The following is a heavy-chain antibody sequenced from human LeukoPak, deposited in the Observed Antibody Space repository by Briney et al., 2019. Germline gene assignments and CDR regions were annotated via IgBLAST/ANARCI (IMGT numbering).Heavy chain of an antibody. V-gene: IGHV1-2*02. J-gene: IGHJ4*02. CDR3: ARQKEELLANFDY. D-gene: IGHD2-15*01. Sequence: ASVKVSCKASGYTFTGYYMHWVRQAPGQGLEWMGWINPNSGGTSYAQKFQGGVTMTRDTSISTAYMELSRLRSDDTAVYYCARQKEELLANFDYWGQGTLVTVSS. CDR1: GYTFTGYY. CDR2: INPNSGGT.